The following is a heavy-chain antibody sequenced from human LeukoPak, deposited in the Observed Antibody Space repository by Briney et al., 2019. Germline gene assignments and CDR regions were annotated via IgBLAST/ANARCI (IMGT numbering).Heavy chain of an antibody. D-gene: IGHD3-3*01. CDR2: ISYDESKR. J-gene: IGHJ4*02. V-gene: IGHV3-30*18. CDR3: AKSYFDFWSASD. CDR1: GFTFSTYA. Sequence: GGSLRLSCAASGFTFSTYAIHWVRQAPGKGLEWVAVISYDESKRYYADSVKGRFTISRDNSKNTLYLQMNSLRTEDTAVYYCAKSYFDFWSASDWGQGTLVTVSS.